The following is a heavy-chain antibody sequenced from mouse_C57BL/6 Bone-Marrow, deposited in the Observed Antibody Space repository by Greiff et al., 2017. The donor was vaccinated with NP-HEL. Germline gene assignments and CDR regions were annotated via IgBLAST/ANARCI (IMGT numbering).Heavy chain of an antibody. V-gene: IGHV1-54*01. CDR2: INPGSGGT. CDR1: GYAFTNYL. CDR3: ARRNYGSSYWYFDV. Sequence: VQLQQSGAELVRPGTSVKVSCKASGYAFTNYLIEWVKQRPGQGLEWIGVINPGSGGTNYNEKFKGKATLTADKSSSTAYMQLSSLTSEYSAVYFCARRNYGSSYWYFDVWGTGTTVTVSS. D-gene: IGHD1-1*01. J-gene: IGHJ1*03.